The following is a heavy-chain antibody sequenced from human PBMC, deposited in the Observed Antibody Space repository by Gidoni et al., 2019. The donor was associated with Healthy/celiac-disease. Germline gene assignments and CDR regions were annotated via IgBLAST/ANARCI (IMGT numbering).Heavy chain of an antibody. CDR1: GFPFSSYG. V-gene: IGHV3-30*18. CDR2: ISYDGSNK. CDR3: ANPGIAAAAFGY. Sequence: QVQLVESGGGVVQPGRSLRLSCAASGFPFSSYGMPWVRQAPGKGLEWVAVISYDGSNKYYADSVKGRFTISRDNSKNTLYLQMNSLRAEDTAVYYCANPGIAAAAFGYWGQGTLVTVSS. J-gene: IGHJ4*02. D-gene: IGHD6-13*01.